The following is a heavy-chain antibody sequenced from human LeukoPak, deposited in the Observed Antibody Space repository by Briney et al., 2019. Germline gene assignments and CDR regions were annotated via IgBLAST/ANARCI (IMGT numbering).Heavy chain of an antibody. V-gene: IGHV1-69*05. CDR1: GGTFSSYA. Sequence: ASVKVSCKASGGTFSSYAISGVRQAPGQGLEWMGGIIPIFGTANYAQKFQGRVTITTDESTSTAYMELSSLRSEDTAVYYCARGSGYSYGFGYWGQGTLVTVSS. CDR2: IIPIFGTA. J-gene: IGHJ4*02. D-gene: IGHD5-18*01. CDR3: ARGSGYSYGFGY.